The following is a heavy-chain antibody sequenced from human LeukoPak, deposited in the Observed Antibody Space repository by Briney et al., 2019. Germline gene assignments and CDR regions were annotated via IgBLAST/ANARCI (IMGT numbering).Heavy chain of an antibody. V-gene: IGHV3-15*01. CDR1: GFTLSNTW. CDR2: IQSKAHGGTA. J-gene: IGHJ4*02. CDR3: TTDPRWGVGSFFDF. D-gene: IGHD3-16*01. Sequence: GGSLRLSSAASGFTLSNTWMSWVRQAPGKGLEWVGRIQSKAHGGTADYAGAVERRFTISRDDSENTSYLQMNRLKTEDTAVYYCTTDPRWGVGSFFDFWGQGTLVTVSS.